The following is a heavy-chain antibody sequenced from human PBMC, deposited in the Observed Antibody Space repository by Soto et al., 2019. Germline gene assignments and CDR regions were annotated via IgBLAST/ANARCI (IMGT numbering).Heavy chain of an antibody. CDR3: ARMVGVALGWFDP. CDR1: GFTFSSYA. J-gene: IGHJ5*02. CDR2: ISYDGSNK. Sequence: QVQLVESGGGVVQPGRSLRLSCAASGFTFSSYAMHWVRQAPGKGLEWVAVISYDGSNKYYADSVKGRFTISRDNSKITLYLQMNSLRAEDTAVYYCARMVGVALGWFDPWGQGTLVTVSS. D-gene: IGHD3-3*01. V-gene: IGHV3-30-3*01.